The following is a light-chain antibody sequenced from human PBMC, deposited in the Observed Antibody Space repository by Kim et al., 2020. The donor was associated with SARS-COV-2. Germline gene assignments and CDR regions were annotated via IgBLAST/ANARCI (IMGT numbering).Light chain of an antibody. CDR1: QDISSK. J-gene: IGKJ4*01. CDR3: QQTDSFPLT. CDR2: DAT. Sequence: DIQMTQSPSSVSASVGDRVTITCRASQDISSKLGWYQQKPGKAPNLLIYDATSLQSGVPSRFSGSRYGTDFTLTISSLQPEDFATYYCQQTDSFPLTFGGGTKLEI. V-gene: IGKV1-12*01.